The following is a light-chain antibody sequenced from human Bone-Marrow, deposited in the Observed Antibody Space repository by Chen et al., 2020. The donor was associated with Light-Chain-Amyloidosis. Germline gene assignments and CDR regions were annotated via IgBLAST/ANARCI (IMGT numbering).Light chain of an antibody. Sequence: DIVMTQSPLSLPVTPGEPASISCRSSQSLLHSNGYNYLDWYLQKPGQSPQLLIYLGSNRASGVPDRFSGSGSGTDFTLKISRVEAEDVGVYYCMLALRTPWTFGQGTKVEIK. V-gene: IGKV2-28*01. J-gene: IGKJ1*01. CDR3: MLALRTPWT. CDR1: QSLLHSNGYNY. CDR2: LGS.